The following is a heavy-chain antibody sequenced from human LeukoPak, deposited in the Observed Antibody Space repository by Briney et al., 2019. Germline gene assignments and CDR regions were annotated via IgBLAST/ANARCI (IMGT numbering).Heavy chain of an antibody. Sequence: PGRSLRLSCAASRFTFSSYGMHWVRQAPGKGLEWVANIKQDGSEKYYVDSVKGRFTISRDNAKNSLYLQMNSLRAEDTAVYYCARDSEQQLVLGAFDIWGQGRMVTVSS. CDR3: ARDSEQQLVLGAFDI. D-gene: IGHD6-13*01. CDR2: IKQDGSEK. V-gene: IGHV3-7*01. J-gene: IGHJ3*02. CDR1: RFTFSSYG.